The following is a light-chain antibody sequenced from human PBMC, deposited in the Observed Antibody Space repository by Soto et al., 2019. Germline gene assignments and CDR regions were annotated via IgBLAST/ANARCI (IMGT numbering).Light chain of an antibody. Sequence: DIQMTQSPSTLSASVGDRVTITCRASQTISSRLAWYQQKPGKAPNLLIYKTSSLESGVPSWFSGSGSGTEFTITISLLHPDVLGIYCCQHYDTYLPFGGGTKVEIK. CDR3: QHYDTYLP. J-gene: IGKJ4*02. CDR2: KTS. V-gene: IGKV1-5*03. CDR1: QTISSR.